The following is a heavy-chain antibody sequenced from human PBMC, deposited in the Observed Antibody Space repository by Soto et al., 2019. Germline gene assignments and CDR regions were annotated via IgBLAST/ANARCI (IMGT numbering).Heavy chain of an antibody. D-gene: IGHD3-3*01. CDR2: IIPILGIA. CDR1: GGTFSSYT. V-gene: IGHV1-69*08. CDR3: ARDMRDQGMEVLLSGYYYYMDV. Sequence: QVQLVQSGAEVKKPGSSVKVSCKASGGTFSSYTISWVRQAPGQGLEWMGRIIPILGIANYAQKFQGRVTITADKSTSTAYMELSSLRSEDTAVYYCARDMRDQGMEVLLSGYYYYMDVWGRGTTVTVSS. J-gene: IGHJ6*03.